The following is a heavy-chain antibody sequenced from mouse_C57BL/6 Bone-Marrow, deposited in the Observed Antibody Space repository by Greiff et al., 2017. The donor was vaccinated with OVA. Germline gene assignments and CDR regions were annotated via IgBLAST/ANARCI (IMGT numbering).Heavy chain of an antibody. J-gene: IGHJ1*03. Sequence: QVQLQQSGAELVRPGASVTLSCKASGYTFTDYEMHWVKQTPVHGLEWIGAIDPETGGTAYNQKFKGKAILTADKSSSTAYMELRSLTSEDSAVYYCTNFYYGSSHWYFDVWGTGTTVTVSS. V-gene: IGHV1-15*01. CDR2: IDPETGGT. D-gene: IGHD1-1*01. CDR1: GYTFTDYE. CDR3: TNFYYGSSHWYFDV.